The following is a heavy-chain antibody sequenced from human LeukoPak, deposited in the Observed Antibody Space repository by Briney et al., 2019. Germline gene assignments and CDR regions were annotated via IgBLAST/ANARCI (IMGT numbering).Heavy chain of an antibody. V-gene: IGHV3-30*18. CDR1: GFTFSSYG. J-gene: IGHJ6*02. D-gene: IGHD3-10*01. Sequence: GGSLRLSCAASGFTFSSYGMHWVRQAPGKGLEWVAVISYDGSNKYYADSVKGRFTISRDNSKNTLYLQMNSLRAEDTAVYYCAKDGNGSGSYFGVYYYYGMDVWGQGTTVTVSS. CDR2: ISYDGSNK. CDR3: AKDGNGSGSYFGVYYYYGMDV.